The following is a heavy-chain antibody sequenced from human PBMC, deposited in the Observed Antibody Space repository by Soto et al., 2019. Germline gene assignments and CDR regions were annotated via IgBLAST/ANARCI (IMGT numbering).Heavy chain of an antibody. CDR2: IYSGGST. CDR3: AKRFGSGYYSAFDV. J-gene: IGHJ3*01. CDR1: GFTVSSNY. D-gene: IGHD3-22*01. V-gene: IGHV3-53*01. Sequence: GGSLRLSCAASGFTVSSNYMSWVRQAPGKGLEGVSVIYSGGSTYYAGSVKGRFIISRDNSKNTLFLQMNSLRAEDTALYHCAKRFGSGYYSAFDVWGQGTMVTVSS.